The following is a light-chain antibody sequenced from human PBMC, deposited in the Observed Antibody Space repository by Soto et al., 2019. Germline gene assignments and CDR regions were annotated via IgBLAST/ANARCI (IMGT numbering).Light chain of an antibody. V-gene: IGLV2-14*01. Sequence: QSALTQPASVSGSPGQSITISCTGTSSDVGAYDYVSWYQQHPGKAPKLMIYEVSNRPSGISNRFSGSKSGNTSSLTSSGLQAEDEADYYCTSYTSSSTLVFGGGTQLTVL. CDR2: EVS. CDR3: TSYTSSSTLV. CDR1: SSDVGAYDY. J-gene: IGLJ2*01.